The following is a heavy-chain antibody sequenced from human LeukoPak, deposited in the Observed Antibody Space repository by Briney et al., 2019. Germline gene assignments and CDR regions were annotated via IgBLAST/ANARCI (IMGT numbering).Heavy chain of an antibody. CDR3: RTDSYGDYGDYIVY. J-gene: IGHJ4*02. CDR2: INPNSGGT. CDR1: GYSFTGYY. V-gene: IGHV1-2*02. D-gene: IGHD4-17*01. Sequence: ASVKVSCKASGYSFTGYYMHWVRQAPGQGLEWMGWINPNSGGTNYAQKFQGRVTMTRDTSISTAYMELSRLRSDDTVVYYCRTDSYGDYGDYIVYCGQGTLVTVSS.